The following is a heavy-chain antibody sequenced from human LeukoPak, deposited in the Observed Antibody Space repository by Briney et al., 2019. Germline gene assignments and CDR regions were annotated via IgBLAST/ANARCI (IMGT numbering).Heavy chain of an antibody. CDR3: AREGQVTTVDYMDV. CDR2: IKQDGSEK. J-gene: IGHJ6*03. CDR1: GFTFSSYW. V-gene: IGHV3-7*01. Sequence: GGSLRLSCAASGFTFSSYWMSWVRQAPGKGLEWVANIKQDGSEKYYVDSVKGRFTISRDNAKNSLYLQMNSLRAEDTAVYYCAREGQVTTVDYMDVWGEGTTVTVSS. D-gene: IGHD4-23*01.